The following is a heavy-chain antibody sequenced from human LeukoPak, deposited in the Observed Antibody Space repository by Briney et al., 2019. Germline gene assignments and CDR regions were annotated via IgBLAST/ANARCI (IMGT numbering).Heavy chain of an antibody. V-gene: IGHV1-2*06. D-gene: IGHD2-15*01. CDR1: GYTFTGYH. Sequence: ASVKVSCKASGYTFTGYHIHWVRQAPGQGLEWMGRINPYSGDTNFAQKFQGRVTMTRDTSITTAYMDLSSLTPDDTAVYYCAREEDTYPIWFDPWGQGTLVTVSS. CDR3: AREEDTYPIWFDP. CDR2: INPYSGDT. J-gene: IGHJ5*02.